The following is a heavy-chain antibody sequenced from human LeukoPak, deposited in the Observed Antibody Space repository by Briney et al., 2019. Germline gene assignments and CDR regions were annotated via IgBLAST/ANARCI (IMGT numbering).Heavy chain of an antibody. CDR3: AKVELLWFGELFPGPFDY. J-gene: IGHJ4*02. CDR2: ISWNSGSI. Sequence: GGSLRLSCAASGFTFDDYAMHWVRQAPGKGLEWVSGISWNSGSIGYADSVKGRFTISRDNAKNSLYLQMNSLRAEDTALYYCAKVELLWFGELFPGPFDYWGQGTLVTVSS. D-gene: IGHD3-10*01. V-gene: IGHV3-9*01. CDR1: GFTFDDYA.